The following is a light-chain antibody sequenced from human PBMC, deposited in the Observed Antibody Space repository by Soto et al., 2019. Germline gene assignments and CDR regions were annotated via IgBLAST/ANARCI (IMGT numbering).Light chain of an antibody. J-gene: IGLJ1*01. CDR1: TLGNKY. CDR3: QAWDSNTGV. Sequence: SSELTQPPSVSVSPGQTASITCSGDTLGNKYVCWYQQKPGQSPVLVIYQDTKRPSGIPERFSGSNSGNTATLTISGTQAMDEADYYCQAWDSNTGVFGTGTKLTVL. CDR2: QDT. V-gene: IGLV3-1*01.